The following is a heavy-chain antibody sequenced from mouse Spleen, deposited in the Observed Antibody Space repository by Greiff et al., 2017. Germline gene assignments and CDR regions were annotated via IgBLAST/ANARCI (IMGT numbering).Heavy chain of an antibody. CDR2: ISDGGSYT. J-gene: IGHJ2*01. CDR1: GFTFSSYA. Sequence: EVMLVESGGGLVKPGGSLKLSCAASGFTFSSYAMSWVRQTPEKRLEWVATISDGGSYTYYPDNVKGRFTISRDNAKNNLYLQMSHLKSEDTAMYYCARDRSYYYAPFDYWGQGTTLTVSS. CDR3: ARDRSYYYAPFDY. D-gene: IGHD1-1*01. V-gene: IGHV5-4*01.